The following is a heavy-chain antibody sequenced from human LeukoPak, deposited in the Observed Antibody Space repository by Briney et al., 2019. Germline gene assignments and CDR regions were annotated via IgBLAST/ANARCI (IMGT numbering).Heavy chain of an antibody. CDR2: INHSGST. CDR3: AREPWVKNYYDSSGYSDY. CDR1: GGSFSGYY. D-gene: IGHD3-22*01. Sequence: SETLSLTCAVYGGSFSGYYWSWIRQPPGKGLEWIGEINHSGSTNYNPSLKSRVTISVDTPKNQFSLKLSSVTAADTAVYYCAREPWVKNYYDSSGYSDYWGQGTLVTVSS. V-gene: IGHV4-34*01. J-gene: IGHJ4*02.